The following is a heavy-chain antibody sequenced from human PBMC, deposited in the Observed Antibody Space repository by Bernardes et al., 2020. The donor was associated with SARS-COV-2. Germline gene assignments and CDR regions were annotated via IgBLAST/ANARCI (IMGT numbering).Heavy chain of an antibody. CDR3: AASVGYQLPSYHWYFDL. J-gene: IGHJ2*01. CDR2: IVVGSGNT. CDR1: GFTFTSSA. D-gene: IGHD2-2*01. Sequence: SVKVSCKASGFTFTSSAMQWVRQARGQRLEWIGWIVVGSGNTNYAQKFQERVTITRDMSTSTAYMELSSLRSEDTAVYYCAASVGYQLPSYHWYFDLWGRGTLVTVSS. V-gene: IGHV1-58*02.